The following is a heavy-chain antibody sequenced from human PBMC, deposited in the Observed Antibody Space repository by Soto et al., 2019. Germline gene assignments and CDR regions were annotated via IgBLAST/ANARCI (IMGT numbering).Heavy chain of an antibody. V-gene: IGHV3-23*01. D-gene: IGHD4-17*01. J-gene: IGHJ4*02. Sequence: PGGSLRLSCAASGFTFSSYAMSWVRQAPGKGLEWVSAISGSGGSTYYADSVKGRFTISRDNSKNTLYLQMNSLRAEDTAVYYCAKDLSGDYAPKDFDYWGQGTLVTVSS. CDR1: GFTFSSYA. CDR3: AKDLSGDYAPKDFDY. CDR2: ISGSGGST.